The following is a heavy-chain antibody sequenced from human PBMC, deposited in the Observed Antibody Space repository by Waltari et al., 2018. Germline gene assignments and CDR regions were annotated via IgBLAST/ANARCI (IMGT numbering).Heavy chain of an antibody. J-gene: IGHJ6*02. CDR1: GGTFSSYA. Sequence: QVQLVQSGAEVKKPGSSVKVSCKASGGTFSSYAISWVRPAPGQGLEWMGGIIPILVIANYAQKFQGRVTITADKSTSTAYMELSSLRSEDTTVYYCARAPARLAHYGMDVWGQGTTVTVSS. CDR2: IIPILVIA. D-gene: IGHD6-25*01. CDR3: ARAPARLAHYGMDV. V-gene: IGHV1-69*10.